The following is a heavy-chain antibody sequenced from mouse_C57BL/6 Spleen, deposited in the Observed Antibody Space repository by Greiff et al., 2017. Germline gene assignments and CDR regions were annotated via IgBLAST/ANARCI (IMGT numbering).Heavy chain of an antibody. CDR3: ARRSSSSYAMDY. D-gene: IGHD1-3*01. CDR2: INPNYGTT. J-gene: IGHJ4*01. V-gene: IGHV1-39*01. CDR1: GYSFTDYN. Sequence: EVKLMESGPELVKPGASVKISCKASGYSFTDYNMNWVKQSNGKSLEWIGVINPNYGTTSYNQKFKGKATLTVDQSSSTAYMQLNSLTSEDSAVYYCARRSSSSYAMDYWGQGTSVTVSS.